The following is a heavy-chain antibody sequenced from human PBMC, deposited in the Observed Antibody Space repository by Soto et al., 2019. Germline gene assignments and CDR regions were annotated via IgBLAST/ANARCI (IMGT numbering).Heavy chain of an antibody. CDR3: ARAPMVITRSYFDL. V-gene: IGHV4-59*01. D-gene: IGHD2-21*01. Sequence: PSETLSVTCTVSCGSISNFYWSWVRQPPGKGLEWIGYIYDSGNTNYNPSLKSRVSISLDTSKKQLSLKLTSVTAADTAVYFCARAPMVITRSYFDLWGQGTPVTVSS. CDR2: IYDSGNT. CDR1: CGSISNFY. J-gene: IGHJ4*02.